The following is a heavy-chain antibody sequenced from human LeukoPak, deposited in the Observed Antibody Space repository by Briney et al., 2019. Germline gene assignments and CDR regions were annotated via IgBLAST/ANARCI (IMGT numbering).Heavy chain of an antibody. CDR2: IRSKANSYAT. V-gene: IGHV3-73*01. D-gene: IGHD3-22*01. CDR1: GGSLSGYY. CDR3: TSGGNYDSSGYLDY. Sequence: PSETLFLTCAVYGGSLSGYYWSWVRQASGKGLEWVGRIRSKANSYATAYAASVKGRFTISRDDSKNTAYLQMNSLKTEDTAVYYCTSGGNYDSSGYLDYWGQGTLVTVSS. J-gene: IGHJ4*02.